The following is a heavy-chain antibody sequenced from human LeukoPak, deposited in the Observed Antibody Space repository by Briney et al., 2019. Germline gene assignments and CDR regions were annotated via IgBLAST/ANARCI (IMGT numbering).Heavy chain of an antibody. V-gene: IGHV3-33*01. CDR2: IWYDGSNK. J-gene: IGHJ6*02. D-gene: IGHD2-15*01. CDR1: GFTFSSYG. CDR3: PRGSCSGGICYSVHYYYGMDV. Sequence: PGGSLRLSCAASGFTFSSYGMHWVRQAPGKGLEWVAVIWYDGSNKYYADSVKGRFTISRDNSKNTLYLQMNSLRAEDTAVYYCPRGSCSGGICYSVHYYYGMDVWGQGTTVTVSS.